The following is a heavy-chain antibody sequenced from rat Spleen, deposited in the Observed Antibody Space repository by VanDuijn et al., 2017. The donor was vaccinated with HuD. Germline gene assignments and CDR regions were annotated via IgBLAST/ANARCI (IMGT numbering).Heavy chain of an antibody. J-gene: IGHJ2*01. CDR1: DYSITTNY. D-gene: IGHD1-10*01. V-gene: IGHV3-1*01. Sequence: EVQLQESGPGLVKPSQSLSLTCSVTDYSITTNYWGWIRKFPGNEMEWMGYISYSGSTNYNPSLKSRISITRDTSKNQFFLQLNSVTTEDTATDYCARSLGRIYNNYFDYWGQGVMVTVSS. CDR2: ISYSGST. CDR3: ARSLGRIYNNYFDY.